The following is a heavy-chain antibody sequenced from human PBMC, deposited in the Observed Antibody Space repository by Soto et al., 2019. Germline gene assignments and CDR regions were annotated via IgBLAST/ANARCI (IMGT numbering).Heavy chain of an antibody. CDR3: ARGIEVTYYYDSSGYWWFDP. CDR1: GGSISSYY. D-gene: IGHD3-22*01. Sequence: SETLSLTCTVSGGSISSYYWSWIRQPPGKGLEWIGYIYYSGSTNYNPSLKSRVTISVDTSKNQFSLKLSSVTAADTAVYYCARGIEVTYYYDSSGYWWFDPWGQGTLVTVSS. CDR2: IYYSGST. J-gene: IGHJ5*02. V-gene: IGHV4-59*01.